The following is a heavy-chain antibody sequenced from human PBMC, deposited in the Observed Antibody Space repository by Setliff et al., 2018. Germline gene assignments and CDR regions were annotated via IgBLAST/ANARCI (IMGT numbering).Heavy chain of an antibody. D-gene: IGHD3-10*01. CDR1: GDSINPYY. CDR3: ARHKSNGSGSYPSLYMDV. CDR2: IYYSGST. J-gene: IGHJ6*03. Sequence: PSETLSLTCSVSGDSINPYYWTWIRQPPGKGLEWVATIYYSGSTYSNPSLKSRLIISVDAPDNQFSVKLSSVTAADTAVYYCARHKSNGSGSYPSLYMDVWGKGIMVTVSS. V-gene: IGHV4-39*01.